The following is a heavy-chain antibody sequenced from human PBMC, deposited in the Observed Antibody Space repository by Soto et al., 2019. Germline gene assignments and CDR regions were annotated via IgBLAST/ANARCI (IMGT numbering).Heavy chain of an antibody. J-gene: IGHJ4*02. CDR2: ISSSSSYI. Sequence: TVRSLRLSCAASGLTFSSYSMNWVRQAPGKGLEWVSSISSSSSYIYYGDSVKGRFTISRDNAKNSLYLQMNSLRAEDTAVYYCARGLPDGSGQYCDYWGQGTLVTVSS. V-gene: IGHV3-21*01. D-gene: IGHD3-10*01. CDR1: GLTFSSYS. CDR3: ARGLPDGSGQYCDY.